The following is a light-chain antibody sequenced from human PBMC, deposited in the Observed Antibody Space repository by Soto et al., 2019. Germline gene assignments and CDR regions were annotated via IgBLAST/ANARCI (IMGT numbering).Light chain of an antibody. CDR3: QQSYSSPPT. V-gene: IGKV1-39*01. Sequence: QMTQSPSSLSASVEDRVIITCRASQSISNHLNWYQQKPGKAPKLLIFAASSLQSGVPSRFSGSRSGPDFTLTISSLQPEDFATYYCQQSYSSPPTFGQGTKVDIK. CDR2: AAS. CDR1: QSISNH. J-gene: IGKJ1*01.